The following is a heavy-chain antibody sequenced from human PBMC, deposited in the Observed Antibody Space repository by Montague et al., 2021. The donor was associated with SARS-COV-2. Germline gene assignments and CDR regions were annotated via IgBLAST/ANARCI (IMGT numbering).Heavy chain of an antibody. Sequence: SETLSLTCAVYGESFTDFFWNWIRQTPEKGLEWIGEIRHNGGTHYNPSLKSRVTISVDTSKNQVSLKLSPVTAADTAVYYCARGQRFFDWPYDAFDIWAQGTMSSSLQ. J-gene: IGHJ3*02. CDR3: ARGQRFFDWPYDAFDI. CDR2: IRHNGGT. CDR1: GESFTDFF. D-gene: IGHD3-9*01. V-gene: IGHV4-34*01.